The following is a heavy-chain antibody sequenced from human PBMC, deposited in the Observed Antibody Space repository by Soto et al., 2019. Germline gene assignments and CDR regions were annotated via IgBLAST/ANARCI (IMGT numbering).Heavy chain of an antibody. D-gene: IGHD4-17*01. CDR1: VGPISGYS. CDR3: ARRYGSAFDI. CDR2: IFYSGST. J-gene: IGHJ3*02. V-gene: IGHV4-59*01. Sequence: QVQLQESGPGLVKPSETLSLTCTVSVGPISGYSWSWIRQPPGKGLEWIGYIFYSGSTNYNPSLKSRVTISVDTSKNQFSLKLSSVTAADTAVYYCARRYGSAFDIWGHGTMVTVSS.